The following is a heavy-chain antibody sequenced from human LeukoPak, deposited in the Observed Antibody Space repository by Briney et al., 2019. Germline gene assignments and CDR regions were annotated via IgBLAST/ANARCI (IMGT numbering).Heavy chain of an antibody. V-gene: IGHV3-30*02. CDR1: GYTFTSYY. CDR2: IRYDGSNK. Sequence: SCKASGYTFTSYYMHWVRQAPGKGLEWVAFIRYDGSNKYYADSVKGRFTISRDNSKNTLYLHVNSLRPEDTAVYYCAKGGGYEAQYYYYYMDVWGKGTTVTISS. CDR3: AKGGGYEAQYYYYYMDV. J-gene: IGHJ6*03. D-gene: IGHD5-12*01.